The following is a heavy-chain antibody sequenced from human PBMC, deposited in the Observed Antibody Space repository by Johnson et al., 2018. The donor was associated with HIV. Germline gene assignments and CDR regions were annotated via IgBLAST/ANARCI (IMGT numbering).Heavy chain of an antibody. J-gene: IGHJ3*02. CDR2: ISYDGSNK. CDR3: ARDDGGGGDAFDI. D-gene: IGHD2-15*01. CDR1: GFTFSSYA. V-gene: IGHV3-30*04. Sequence: QVQLVESGGGVVQPGGSLRLSCAASGFTFSSYAMHWVRQAPGKGLEWVAVISYDGSNKYYAASVKGRFTISRDNSKNTLYLQMNSLRAEDTAVYYCARDDGGGGDAFDIWGQGTMVTVSS.